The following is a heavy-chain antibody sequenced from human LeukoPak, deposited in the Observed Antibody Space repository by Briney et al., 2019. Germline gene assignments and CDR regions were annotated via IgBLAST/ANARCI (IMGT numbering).Heavy chain of an antibody. D-gene: IGHD6-25*01. Sequence: MPGGSLRLSCAASGFTFSDYYMSWIRQAPGKGLEWVSYISSSTSLIYYADSVKGRVSISRDNAQSSLSLQMNSLSADDTAVYYCARLGATSSGKYYFDYWGQGTLVTVSS. V-gene: IGHV3-11*04. J-gene: IGHJ4*02. CDR2: ISSSTSLI. CDR1: GFTFSDYY. CDR3: ARLGATSSGKYYFDY.